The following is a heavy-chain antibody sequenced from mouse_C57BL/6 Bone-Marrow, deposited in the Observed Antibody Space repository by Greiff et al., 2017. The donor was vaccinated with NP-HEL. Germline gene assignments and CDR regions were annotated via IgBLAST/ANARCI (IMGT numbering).Heavy chain of an antibody. J-gene: IGHJ3*01. D-gene: IGHD3-1*01. CDR2: IRSKSSNYAT. V-gene: IGHV10-3*01. CDR3: VRDEGLPRGFAY. Sequence: EVMLVESGGGLVQPKGSLKLSCAASGFTFNTYAMHWVRQAPGKGLEWVARIRSKSSNYATYYADSVKERFTISRDDSQSMLYLQMNNLKTEDTAMYYCVRDEGLPRGFAYWGQGTLVTVSA. CDR1: GFTFNTYA.